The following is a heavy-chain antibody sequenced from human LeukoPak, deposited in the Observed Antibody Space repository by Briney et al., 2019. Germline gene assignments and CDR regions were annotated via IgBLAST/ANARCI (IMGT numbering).Heavy chain of an antibody. D-gene: IGHD3-22*01. CDR2: ISHTGDNI. Sequence: PGGSLRLSCAASGFSFSSFSMNWIRQAPGKGLEWLLYISHTGDNINYADSVKGRFTIARDNAKDTVYLQMNSLRAEDTAVYYCAKGTMDGGQYYYDSSGGQGTLVTVSS. CDR3: AKGTMDGGQYYYDSS. CDR1: GFSFSSFS. V-gene: IGHV3-48*01. J-gene: IGHJ4*02.